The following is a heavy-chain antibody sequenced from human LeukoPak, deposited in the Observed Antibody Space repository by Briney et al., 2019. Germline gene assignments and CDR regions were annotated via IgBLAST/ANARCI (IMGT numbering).Heavy chain of an antibody. D-gene: IGHD1-26*01. CDR3: ARAWDREVKHFDY. CDR2: IYTSGST. V-gene: IGHV4-4*07. CDR1: GDSISRDY. Sequence: SETLSLTCTVSGDSISRDYWSWIRQPAGKGLEWIGRIYTSGSTNYNPSLKSRVTMSVDTSKNQFSLKLSSVTAADTAVYYCARAWDREVKHFDYWGQGTLVTVSS. J-gene: IGHJ4*02.